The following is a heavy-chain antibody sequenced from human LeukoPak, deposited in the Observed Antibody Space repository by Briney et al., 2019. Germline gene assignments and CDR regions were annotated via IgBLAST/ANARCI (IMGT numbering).Heavy chain of an antibody. J-gene: IGHJ4*02. CDR2: ISGGTT. CDR3: AKSVYHSGNY. V-gene: IGHV3-23*01. Sequence: GGSLRLSCAASGFTISTYGMSWVRQAPGKGLEWVSSISGGTTYYADSVKGRFTISRDNSKNTVSLQMHSLRAEDTAVYYCAKSVYHSGNYWGQGTLVTVSS. D-gene: IGHD3-10*01. CDR1: GFTISTYG.